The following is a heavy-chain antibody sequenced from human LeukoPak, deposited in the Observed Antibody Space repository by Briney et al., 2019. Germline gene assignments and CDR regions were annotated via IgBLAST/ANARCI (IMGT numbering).Heavy chain of an antibody. D-gene: IGHD3-10*01. V-gene: IGHV4-59*01. CDR1: GGSISSY. CDR3: VSGGSYLTK. CDR2: IYFSGTT. J-gene: IGHJ4*02. Sequence: SETLSLTCTVSGGSISSYWSWIRQSPGKGLEWIGYIYFSGTTNYNPSLKSRLTITIDTSRNQFSLKLSSVTAADTAIYYCVSGGSYLTKWGQGTLVTVPS.